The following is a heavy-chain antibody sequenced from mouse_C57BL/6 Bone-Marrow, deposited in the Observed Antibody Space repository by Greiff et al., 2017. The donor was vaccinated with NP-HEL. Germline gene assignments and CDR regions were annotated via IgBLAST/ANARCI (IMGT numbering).Heavy chain of an antibody. V-gene: IGHV5-9-1*02. J-gene: IGHJ1*03. Sequence: EVMLVESGEGLVKPGGSLKLSCAASGFTFSSYAMSWVRQTPEKRLEWVAYISSGGDYIYYADTVKGRFTISRDNARNTLYLQMSSLKSEDTAMYYCTREGANFNWYFDVWGTGTTVTVSS. CDR3: TREGANFNWYFDV. D-gene: IGHD4-1*01. CDR2: ISSGGDYI. CDR1: GFTFSSYA.